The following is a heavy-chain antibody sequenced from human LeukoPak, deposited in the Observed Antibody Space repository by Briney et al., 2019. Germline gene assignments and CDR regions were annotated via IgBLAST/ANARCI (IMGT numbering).Heavy chain of an antibody. J-gene: IGHJ5*02. CDR3: ARGTFDIVVVPARFDP. Sequence: GASVKVSCKASGYTFTSYDINWVRQATGQRLEWMGWMNPNSGNTGYAQKFQGRVTMTRNTSISTVYMELSSLRSEDTAVYYCARGTFDIVVVPARFDPWGQGTLVTVSS. D-gene: IGHD2-2*01. CDR1: GYTFTSYD. V-gene: IGHV1-8*01. CDR2: MNPNSGNT.